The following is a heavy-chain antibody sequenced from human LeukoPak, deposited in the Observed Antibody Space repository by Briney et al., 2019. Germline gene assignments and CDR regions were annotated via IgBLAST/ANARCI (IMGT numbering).Heavy chain of an antibody. J-gene: IGHJ6*02. CDR2: IYYSGST. Sequence: SETLSLTCTVSGGSISSYYWSWIRQPPGKGLEWIGYIYYSGSTNYNPSLKSRVTISVDTSKNQFSLKLSSVTAADTAVYYCARQGGYSYGYYYYGMDVWGQGTTVTVSS. CDR1: GGSISSYY. CDR3: ARQGGYSYGYYYYGMDV. V-gene: IGHV4-59*08. D-gene: IGHD5-18*01.